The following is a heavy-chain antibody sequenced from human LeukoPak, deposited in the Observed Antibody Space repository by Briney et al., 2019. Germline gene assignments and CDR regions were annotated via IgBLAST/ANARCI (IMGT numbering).Heavy chain of an antibody. D-gene: IGHD3-10*01. CDR3: ARDRDGSGDVFDP. CDR1: GYTFTTYG. CDR2: ISAYSGNT. Sequence: ASVKVSCKASGYTFTTYGITWVRQAPGQGLEWMGWISAYSGNTNYAQKLQGRVTMTTDTSASTAYMELRSLRSDDTAVYYCARDRDGSGDVFDPWGQGTLVTASS. J-gene: IGHJ5*02. V-gene: IGHV1-18*01.